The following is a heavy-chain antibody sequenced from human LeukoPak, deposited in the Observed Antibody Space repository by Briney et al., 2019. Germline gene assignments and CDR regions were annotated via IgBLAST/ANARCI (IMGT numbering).Heavy chain of an antibody. J-gene: IGHJ1*01. CDR2: ISGSGDST. CDR3: AKEDYGDLASFQY. V-gene: IGHV3-23*01. CDR1: GFTFSSYA. D-gene: IGHD4-17*01. Sequence: GGSLRLSCAASGFTFSSYAMSWVRQAPGKGLEWVSGISGSGDSTHYADSVKGRFTISRDNSKSTLYLQMNGLRAGDTAVYYCAKEDYGDLASFQYWGQGTLVTVSS.